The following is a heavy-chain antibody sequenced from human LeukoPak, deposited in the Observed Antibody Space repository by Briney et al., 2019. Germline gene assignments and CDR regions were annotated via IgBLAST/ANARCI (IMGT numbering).Heavy chain of an antibody. J-gene: IGHJ5*01. V-gene: IGHV3-7*02. Sequence: GGSLRLSCAASGFTFSTSWVTWVRQSPGKGLEWVAHIKEDGTETYYVDSVKGRFTISRDNSKNTLYLQMSSLRGDDTAIYYCVSRTSSGWYDFWGQGTLVIVSS. CDR2: IKEDGTET. CDR3: VSRTSSGWYDF. CDR1: GFTFSTSW. D-gene: IGHD6-19*01.